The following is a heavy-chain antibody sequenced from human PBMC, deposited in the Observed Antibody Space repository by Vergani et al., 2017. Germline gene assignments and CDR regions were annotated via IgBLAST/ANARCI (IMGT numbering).Heavy chain of an antibody. CDR3: ARGPLLWFGELSGDAFDI. J-gene: IGHJ3*02. CDR2: ISSSSSTI. CDR1: GFTFSSYS. D-gene: IGHD3-10*01. Sequence: EVQLVESGGGLVQPGGSLRLSCAASGFTFSSYSMNWVRQAPGKGLEWVSYISSSSSTIYYANSVKGRFTISRDNCKNSLYLQMNSLRGEDTAVYYCARGPLLWFGELSGDAFDIWGQGTMVTVSS. V-gene: IGHV3-48*01.